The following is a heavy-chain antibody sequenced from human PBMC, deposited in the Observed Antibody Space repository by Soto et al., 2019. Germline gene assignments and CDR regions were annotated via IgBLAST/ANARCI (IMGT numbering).Heavy chain of an antibody. CDR1: GFTFSSYA. Sequence: PGGSLRLSCSDSGFTFSSYAMHWVRQAPGKGQEYVSSISTNGGSTHYADSVKGRFSFPSHNSMNTQYLQMSSLRADDTAVYYYMKLEYYYDSSGYYPFDYWGQGTLVTVSS. CDR3: MKLEYYYDSSGYYPFDY. CDR2: ISTNGGST. J-gene: IGHJ4*02. D-gene: IGHD3-22*01. V-gene: IGHV3-64D*06.